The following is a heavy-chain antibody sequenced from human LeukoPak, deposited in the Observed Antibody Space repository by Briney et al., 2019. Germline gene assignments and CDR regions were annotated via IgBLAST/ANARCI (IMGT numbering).Heavy chain of an antibody. CDR2: TYYTPKWYN. CDR3: ARARHNIHNGWAWYFDL. V-gene: IGHV6-1*01. CDR1: GDSVSSNSAA. J-gene: IGHJ2*01. D-gene: IGHD6-19*01. Sequence: SQTLSLTCALSGDSVSSNSAAWNWIRQSPSRGLEWLGRTYYTPKWYNDYAVSVKSRITINPDTSRNQFSLQLSSVTPEDTAVYYCARARHNIHNGWAWYFDLWGRGTLVTVSS.